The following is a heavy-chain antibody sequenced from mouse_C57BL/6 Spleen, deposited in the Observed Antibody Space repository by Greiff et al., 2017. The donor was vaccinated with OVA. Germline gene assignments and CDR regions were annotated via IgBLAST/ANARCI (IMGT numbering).Heavy chain of an antibody. D-gene: IGHD3-2*02. J-gene: IGHJ2*01. CDR1: GYTFTSYW. CDR2: IDPSDSYT. CDR3: AREQLRPRYYFDY. Sequence: QVQLQQPGAELVMPGASVKLSCKASGYTFTSYWMHWVKQRPGQGLEWIGEIDPSDSYTKYNQKLKGKSTLTVDKSSSTAYMQLSSLTSEDSAVYYCAREQLRPRYYFDYWGQGTTLTVSS. V-gene: IGHV1-69*01.